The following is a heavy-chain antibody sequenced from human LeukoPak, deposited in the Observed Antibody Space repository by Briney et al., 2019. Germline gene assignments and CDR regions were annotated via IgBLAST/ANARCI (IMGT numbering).Heavy chain of an antibody. Sequence: GGSLRLSCAASGFTFSSYEMNWVRQAPGKGLEWVAVISYDGSNKYYADSVKGRFTISRDNSKNTLYLQMNSLRAEDTAVYYCAKPRSSGWSYYFDYWGQGTLVTVSS. CDR3: AKPRSSGWSYYFDY. D-gene: IGHD6-19*01. J-gene: IGHJ4*02. V-gene: IGHV3-30*18. CDR2: ISYDGSNK. CDR1: GFTFSSYE.